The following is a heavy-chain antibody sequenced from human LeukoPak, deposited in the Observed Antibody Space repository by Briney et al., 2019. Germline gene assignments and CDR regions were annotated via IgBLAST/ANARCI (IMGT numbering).Heavy chain of an antibody. CDR3: AVTAAIDDCYYYYLDV. D-gene: IGHD2-2*01. Sequence: SVKVSRLSTGGTYRSYAISGVRPAPGRGRAWVGGIITIFSTAKYAQEFQGRVTITTDESTSTAYMVLSSLRSEDTAVYYCAVTAAIDDCYYYYLDVWGKGTTVTISS. CDR1: GGTYRSYA. J-gene: IGHJ6*03. CDR2: IITIFSTA. V-gene: IGHV1-69*05.